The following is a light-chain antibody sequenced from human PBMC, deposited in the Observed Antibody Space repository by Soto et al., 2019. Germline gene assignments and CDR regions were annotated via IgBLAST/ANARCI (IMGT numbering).Light chain of an antibody. V-gene: IGKV3-20*01. J-gene: IGKJ3*01. Sequence: EIVLTQSPGTLSLCPGERATLSCRASQSVSSSYLAWYQQKPGQAPRLLIYGASSRATGIPARFSGSGSGTYFTLTISRLEPDDFAVYYCQQFGSSPLFTFGPETKVDVK. CDR2: GAS. CDR3: QQFGSSPLFT. CDR1: QSVSSSY.